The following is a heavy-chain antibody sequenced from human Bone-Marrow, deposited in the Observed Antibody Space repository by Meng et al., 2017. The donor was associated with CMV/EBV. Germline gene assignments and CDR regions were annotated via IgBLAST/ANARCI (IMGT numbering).Heavy chain of an antibody. CDR2: IHHSGST. CDR3: ARDYEYVWGPLGY. CDR1: GFSISSGYY. J-gene: IGHJ4*02. V-gene: IGHV4-38-2*02. D-gene: IGHD3-16*01. Sequence: SETLSLTCTVSGFSISSGYYWGWIRQPPGKGLEWIGSIHHSGSTYHNPSLKSRLTISIDTSSNQFSLKLRSVTTADTAVYYCARDYEYVWGPLGYWGEGTLVTVSS.